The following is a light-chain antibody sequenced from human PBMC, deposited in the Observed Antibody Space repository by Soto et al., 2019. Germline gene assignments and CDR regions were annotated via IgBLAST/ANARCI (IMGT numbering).Light chain of an antibody. V-gene: IGLV1-40*01. CDR3: QSYDSSLSGSRV. J-gene: IGLJ2*01. Sequence: QSVLTQPPSVSGAPGQRVTISCTGSSSNIGAGYDVHWYQQLPGTAPKLLIYGNSNRPSGVPDRFSGSKSGTSACLAITGLQAEDEAGYYCQSYDSSLSGSRVFGGGTQLTVL. CDR1: SSNIGAGYD. CDR2: GNS.